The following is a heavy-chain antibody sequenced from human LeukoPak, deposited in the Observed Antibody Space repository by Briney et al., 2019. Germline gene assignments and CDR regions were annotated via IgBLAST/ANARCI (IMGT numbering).Heavy chain of an antibody. D-gene: IGHD6-19*01. J-gene: IGHJ3*02. CDR2: IYYSGST. Sequence: SETLSLTCTVSGYSISSGYYWDWIRQPPGKGLEWIGYIYYSGSTNYNPSLKSRVTISVDTSKNQFSLKLSSVTAADTAVYYCARGYSSGWLGGAFDIWGQGTMVTVSS. V-gene: IGHV4-61*01. CDR1: GYSISSGYY. CDR3: ARGYSSGWLGGAFDI.